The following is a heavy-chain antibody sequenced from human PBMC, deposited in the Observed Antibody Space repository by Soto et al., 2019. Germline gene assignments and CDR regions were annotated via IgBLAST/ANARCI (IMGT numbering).Heavy chain of an antibody. CDR3: ARIPGGIAARSGFYYGMDV. Sequence: SGPTLVNPTQTLTLTCTFSGFSLSTSGMCVSWIRQPPGKALEWLALIDWDDDKYYSTSLKTRLTISKDTSKNQVVLTMTNMDPVDTATYYCARIPGGIAARSGFYYGMDVWGQGTTVTVSS. J-gene: IGHJ6*02. CDR1: GFSLSTSGMC. D-gene: IGHD6-6*01. V-gene: IGHV2-70*01. CDR2: IDWDDDK.